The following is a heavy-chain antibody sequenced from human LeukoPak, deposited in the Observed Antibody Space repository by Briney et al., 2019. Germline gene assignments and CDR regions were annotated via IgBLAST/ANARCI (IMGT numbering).Heavy chain of an antibody. J-gene: IGHJ3*02. CDR2: INTNTGNP. V-gene: IGHV7-4-1*02. CDR3: ARYRPGDKGHDAFDI. Sequence: ASVKVSCKASGYSFTSHAVNWVRQAPGQGLEWMGWINTNTGNPTYAQGFTGRFVFSLDASVSTAYLQISSLKAEDTAVYYCARYRPGDKGHDAFDIWGQGTMVTVSS. D-gene: IGHD3-10*01. CDR1: GYSFTSHA.